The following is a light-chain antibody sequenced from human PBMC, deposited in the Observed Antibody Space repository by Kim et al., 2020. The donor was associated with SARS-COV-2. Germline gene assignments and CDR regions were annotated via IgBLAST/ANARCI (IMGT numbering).Light chain of an antibody. J-gene: IGKJ4*01. CDR1: QSIISY. V-gene: IGKV1-39*01. Sequence: DIQMTQSPSSLSASVGDRVTITCRASQSIISYLNWYQQKPGKAPKLLIYAASSLQSGVPSRFSGSGSGTDFTLTISSLQPEDFATYYCQQNHSPPFTFGRGTKVDIK. CDR2: AAS. CDR3: QQNHSPPFT.